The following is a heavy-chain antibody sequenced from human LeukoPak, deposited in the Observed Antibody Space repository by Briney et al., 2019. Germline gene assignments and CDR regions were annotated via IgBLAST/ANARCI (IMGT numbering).Heavy chain of an antibody. Sequence: GGSLRLSCAASGFTFSSYSMNWVRQAPGKGVEWVSSISSSSSYIYYADSVKGRFTLSRDNAKNSLYLQMNSLRAEDTAVYYCAKDPSGDYNPAFSDYWGQGTLVTVSS. V-gene: IGHV3-21*01. D-gene: IGHD4-17*01. J-gene: IGHJ4*02. CDR3: AKDPSGDYNPAFSDY. CDR1: GFTFSSYS. CDR2: ISSSSSYI.